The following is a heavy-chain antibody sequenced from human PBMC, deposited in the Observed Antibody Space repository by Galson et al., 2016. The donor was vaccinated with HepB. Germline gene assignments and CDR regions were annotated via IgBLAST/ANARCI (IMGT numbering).Heavy chain of an antibody. CDR1: DESIMTHY. V-gene: IGHV4-59*11. D-gene: IGHD1-20*01. CDR3: ARGTRFSYKWSFDS. Sequence: SETLSLTCDVSDESIMTHYWSWIRQSPGKGLEWLGYTHSSGNSKYNPSLPSRVTMSLDTPRSRFSLRLRSVTAADTAVDFCARGTRFSYKWSFDSWGQGALVTVSS. J-gene: IGHJ4*02. CDR2: THSSGNS.